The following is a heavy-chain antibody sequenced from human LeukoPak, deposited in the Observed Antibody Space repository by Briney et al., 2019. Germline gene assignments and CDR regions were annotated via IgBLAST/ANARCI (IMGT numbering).Heavy chain of an antibody. CDR3: AKSGAYSSGWYCDY. CDR2: ISYDGSNK. Sequence: GGSLGLSCAASGFTFSSYGMHWVRQAPGKGLEWVAVISYDGSNKYYADSVKGRFTISRDDSKNTLYLQMNSLRAEDTAVYYCAKSGAYSSGWYCDYWGQGTLVTVSS. J-gene: IGHJ4*02. CDR1: GFTFSSYG. V-gene: IGHV3-30*18. D-gene: IGHD6-19*01.